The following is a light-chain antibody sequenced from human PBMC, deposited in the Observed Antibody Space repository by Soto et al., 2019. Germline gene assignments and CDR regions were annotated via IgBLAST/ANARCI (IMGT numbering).Light chain of an antibody. CDR3: SLYTSENTYV. J-gene: IGLJ1*01. CDR1: SSDVGAHNL. V-gene: IGLV2-18*01. Sequence: QSVLTQPASVSGSPGQSITISCSGTSSDVGAHNLVSWYQQHPGTAPKLIIYEARNRPSGVPDRFSGSKSGNTASLTISGLQAADEADYYCSLYTSENTYVFGTGTKVTVL. CDR2: EAR.